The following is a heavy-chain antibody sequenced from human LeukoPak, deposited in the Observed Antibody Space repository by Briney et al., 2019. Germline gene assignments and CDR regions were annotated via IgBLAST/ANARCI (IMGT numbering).Heavy chain of an antibody. J-gene: IGHJ4*02. CDR2: INHSGST. V-gene: IGHV4-34*01. CDR1: GGSFSGYY. CDR3: ARGDGEDSSSSEFKYYFDY. D-gene: IGHD6-6*01. Sequence: SETLSLTCAVYGGSFSGYYWIWIRQPPGKGLEWIGEINHSGSTNYNPSLKSRVTISVDTSKNQFSLKLSSVTAADTAVYYCARGDGEDSSSSEFKYYFDYWGQGTLVTVSS.